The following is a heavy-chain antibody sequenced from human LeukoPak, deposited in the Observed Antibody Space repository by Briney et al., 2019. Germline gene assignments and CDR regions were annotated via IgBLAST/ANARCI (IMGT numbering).Heavy chain of an antibody. J-gene: IGHJ4*02. V-gene: IGHV4-30-2*01. CDR2: IYHSGST. CDR1: GGSISSGGYS. D-gene: IGHD5-12*01. CDR3: ARDLWIAGYGFNY. Sequence: SETLSLTCAVSGGSISSGGYSWSWIRQPPGKGLEWIGYIYHSGSTYYNPSLKSRVTISVDRSKNQFSLKLSSVTAADTAVYYCARDLWIAGYGFNYWGQGTLVTVSS.